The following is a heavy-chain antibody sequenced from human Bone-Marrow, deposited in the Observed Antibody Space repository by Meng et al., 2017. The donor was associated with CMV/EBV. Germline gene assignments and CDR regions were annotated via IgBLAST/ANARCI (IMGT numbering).Heavy chain of an antibody. D-gene: IGHD6-19*01. V-gene: IGHV4-39*01. CDR1: VGSISTGSYY. CDR3: AKTRRYSSGDLDS. Sequence: SETLSLTCTVSVGSISTGSYYWGWIRQPPGKGLEWIGSIYYSGTTYYNPSLKSRVTISVDTSKNQFSLKLSSVTAADTAVYYCAKTRRYSSGDLDSWGQGSLVTVSS. J-gene: IGHJ4*02. CDR2: IYYSGTT.